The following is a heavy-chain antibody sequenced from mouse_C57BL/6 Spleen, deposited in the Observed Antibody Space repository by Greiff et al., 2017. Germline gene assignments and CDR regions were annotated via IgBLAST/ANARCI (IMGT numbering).Heavy chain of an antibody. V-gene: IGHV1-80*01. J-gene: IGHJ4*01. D-gene: IGHD4-1*01. Sequence: QVQLQQSGAELVKPGASVKISCKASGYAFSSYWMNWVKQRPGKGLEWIGQIYPGDGDTNYNGKFKGKATLTADKPSSKAYMQLSSRTSEDSAVYFCARSEYWVRYYAMDYWGQGTSVTVSS. CDR1: GYAFSSYW. CDR3: ARSEYWVRYYAMDY. CDR2: IYPGDGDT.